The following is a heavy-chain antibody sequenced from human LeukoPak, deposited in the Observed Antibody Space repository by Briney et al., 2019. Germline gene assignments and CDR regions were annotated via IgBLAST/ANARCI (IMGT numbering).Heavy chain of an antibody. J-gene: IGHJ4*02. CDR3: AGVQWLRLNFDY. Sequence: GGSLRLSCAASGFSISSYWMTWVRQAPGKGLEWIANIKQDGSKKSYVYSVKGRFTISKNNAKNSLYQQRNMLTVDTTAVYYCAGVQWLRLNFDYWGQGTLVTVSS. CDR1: GFSISSYW. V-gene: IGHV3-7*01. CDR2: IKQDGSKK. D-gene: IGHD5-12*01.